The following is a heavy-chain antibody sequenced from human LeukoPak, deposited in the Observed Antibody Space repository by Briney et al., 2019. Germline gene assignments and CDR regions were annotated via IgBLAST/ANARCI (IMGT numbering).Heavy chain of an antibody. D-gene: IGHD2-8*01. J-gene: IGHJ4*02. Sequence: SETLSLTCTASGGSISSGGYYWSWIRQRPGKGLEWIGYIYDAGSTYYNPSLQSRVTISVDTSKNQFSLKLSSVTAADTAVYYCSRENGAFSPFGYWGQGTLVTVLS. CDR2: IYDAGST. CDR1: GGSISSGGYY. V-gene: IGHV4-31*03. CDR3: SRENGAFSPFGY.